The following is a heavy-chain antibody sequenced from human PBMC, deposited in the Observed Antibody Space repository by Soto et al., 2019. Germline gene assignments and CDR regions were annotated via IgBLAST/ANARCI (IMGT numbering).Heavy chain of an antibody. Sequence: ASVTVSCQVSGYTLTDLSMHWVRQAPGKGLEWMGGFDPEDGETIYAQKFQGRVTMTEDTSTDTAYMELSSLRSEDTAVYYCATRSEIYSSGWDYFDYWGQGTLVTVSS. CDR1: GYTLTDLS. CDR2: FDPEDGET. D-gene: IGHD6-19*01. V-gene: IGHV1-24*01. CDR3: ATRSEIYSSGWDYFDY. J-gene: IGHJ4*02.